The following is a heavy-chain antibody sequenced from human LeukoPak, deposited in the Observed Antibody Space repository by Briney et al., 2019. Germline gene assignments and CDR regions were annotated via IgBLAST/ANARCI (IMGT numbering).Heavy chain of an antibody. J-gene: IGHJ4*02. V-gene: IGHV3-23*01. CDR3: AKWGDYDILTGYYVSDF. CDR1: GFIFRNYA. D-gene: IGHD3-9*01. Sequence: GGSLRLSCAASGFIFRNYARSWVRQAPGKGLEWVSVITGSGDSTYYADSVKGRFTISRDNSKNTLYVEMNTLRAEDTAVYYCAKWGDYDILTGYYVSDFWGQGTLVSVSS. CDR2: ITGSGDST.